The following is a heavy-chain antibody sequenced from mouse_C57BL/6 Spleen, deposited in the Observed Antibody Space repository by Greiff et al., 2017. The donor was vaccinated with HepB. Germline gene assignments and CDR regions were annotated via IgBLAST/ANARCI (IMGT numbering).Heavy chain of an antibody. CDR2: IYPGDGDT. Sequence: VKLQQSGPELVKPGASVKISCKASGYAFSSSWMNWVKQRPGKGLEWIGRIYPGDGDTNYNGKFKGKATLTADKSSSTAYMQLSSLTSEDSAVYFCARSSGVLRPMAMDYWGQGTSVTVSS. CDR1: GYAFSSSW. J-gene: IGHJ4*01. D-gene: IGHD1-2*01. CDR3: ARSSGVLRPMAMDY. V-gene: IGHV1-82*01.